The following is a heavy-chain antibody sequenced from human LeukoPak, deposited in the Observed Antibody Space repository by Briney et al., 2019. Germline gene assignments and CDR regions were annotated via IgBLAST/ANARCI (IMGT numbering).Heavy chain of an antibody. J-gene: IGHJ4*02. D-gene: IGHD6-13*01. Sequence: GASVKVSCKASGYTFTSYDINWVRQATGQGLEWMGWIDPNSGGTSYAQKFQGRVIMTRDASIRTAYLNLSSLNVDDTAVYFCTRGHGKSRQYLVDFDYWGQGTLVTVSS. CDR1: GYTFTSYD. V-gene: IGHV1-2*02. CDR2: IDPNSGGT. CDR3: TRGHGKSRQYLVDFDY.